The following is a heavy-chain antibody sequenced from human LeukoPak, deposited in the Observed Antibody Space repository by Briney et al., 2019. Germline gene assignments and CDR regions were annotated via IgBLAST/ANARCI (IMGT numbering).Heavy chain of an antibody. J-gene: IGHJ5*02. CDR2: IYHSGST. D-gene: IGHD3-10*01. V-gene: IGHV4-30-2*01. CDR3: ARDGALLLWFGEPQGNWFDP. Sequence: SETLSLTCAVSGGSISSGGYSWSWIRQPPGKGLEWIGYIYHSGSTYYNPSLKSRVTISVDRSKNQFSLKLSSVTAADTAVYYCARDGALLLWFGEPQGNWFDPWGQGTLVTVSS. CDR1: GGSISSGGYS.